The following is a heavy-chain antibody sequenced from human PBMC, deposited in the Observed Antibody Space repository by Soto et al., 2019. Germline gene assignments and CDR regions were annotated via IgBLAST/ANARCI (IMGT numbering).Heavy chain of an antibody. Sequence: QVLLVESGGGLVKAGGSLRLSCAASGFIFSDYYMSWVRQTPGKGVEWISYISTRSTYTNYADSVKGRFTISRDNTKNSRYLQRDSLRVEDTAVYYGARDFAWKRGKVGRYSYCMDVWGQGTTVTVSS. CDR3: ARDFAWKRGKVGRYSYCMDV. V-gene: IGHV3-11*06. CDR2: ISTRSTYT. J-gene: IGHJ6*02. D-gene: IGHD1-1*01. CDR1: GFIFSDYY.